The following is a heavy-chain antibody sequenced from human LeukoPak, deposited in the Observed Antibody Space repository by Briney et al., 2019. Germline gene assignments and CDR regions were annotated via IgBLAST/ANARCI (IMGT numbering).Heavy chain of an antibody. V-gene: IGHV3-30*02. J-gene: IGHJ3*02. CDR2: IRYDGINK. Sequence: GGSLRLSCAASGCTFSSYGMHWLRQAPGKGVEGVAFIRYDGINKYYADSVKGRFTISRDNSKNTLYLQMNSLRAEDTAVYYCAKEYYLTFLGAFDIWGQGTMVTVSS. D-gene: IGHD3-10*01. CDR1: GCTFSSYG. CDR3: AKEYYLTFLGAFDI.